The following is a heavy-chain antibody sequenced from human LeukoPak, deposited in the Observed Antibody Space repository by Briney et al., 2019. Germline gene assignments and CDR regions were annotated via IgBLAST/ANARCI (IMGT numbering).Heavy chain of an antibody. CDR2: ISSSNSYI. CDR1: GFTFSSYS. Sequence: AGSLRLSCAASGFTFSSYSMNWVRQAPGKGLEWVSSISSSNSYIYYSDSVKGRLTISSDTAKNSLYLQMNRLRAEDTAVYYCARPGYCSSTSCYMASGSFDYSGQGTLVTVSS. J-gene: IGHJ4*02. V-gene: IGHV3-21*01. CDR3: ARPGYCSSTSCYMASGSFDY. D-gene: IGHD2-2*02.